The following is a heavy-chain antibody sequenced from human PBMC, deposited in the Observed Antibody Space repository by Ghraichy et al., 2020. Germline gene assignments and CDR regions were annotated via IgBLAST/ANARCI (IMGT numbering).Heavy chain of an antibody. Sequence: SETLSLKCAVDDGPFSGFYWNWIRQSPGQGLEWIGEIFDSGSMNSNPSLKSRVTMSIDKSKKQFSLNLNSVTAAATAVYYCARGSSCVGTTCYNRGYLAPWGQGTLVTVSS. CDR1: DGPFSGFY. CDR2: IFDSGSM. CDR3: ARGSSCVGTTCYNRGYLAP. D-gene: IGHD2-2*02. V-gene: IGHV4-34*01. J-gene: IGHJ5*02.